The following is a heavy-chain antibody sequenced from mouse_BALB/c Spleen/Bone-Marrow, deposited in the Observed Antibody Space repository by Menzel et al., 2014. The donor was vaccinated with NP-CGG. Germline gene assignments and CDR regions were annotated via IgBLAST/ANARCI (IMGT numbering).Heavy chain of an antibody. J-gene: IGHJ4*01. D-gene: IGHD4-1*01. CDR2: ISSGGGYT. CDR3: TRQRNWEHYAMDY. CDR1: GFTFSTYG. Sequence: EVKLMESGGDLVKPGGSLKLSCAASGFTFSTYGMSWVRQTPDKRLEWVATISSGGGYTYYPDSVKGRFTISRDNANNTLYLQMSSLMSEDTAMYYCTRQRNWEHYAMDYWGQGTSVTVSS. V-gene: IGHV5-6*01.